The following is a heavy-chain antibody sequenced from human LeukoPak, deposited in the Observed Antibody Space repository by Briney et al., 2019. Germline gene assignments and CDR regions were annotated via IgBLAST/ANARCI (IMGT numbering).Heavy chain of an antibody. CDR2: ITDGADT. D-gene: IGHD1-1*01. V-gene: IGHV3-23*01. Sequence: GGSLRLSCAASGFPFGSYAMTWVRQAPGKGLESVSVITDGADTYYADSVKGRFTISRDNFQNTVHLQMDNLRADDTAVYYCAKVDYWSPENYLDSWGQGTLVTVSS. J-gene: IGHJ4*02. CDR3: AKVDYWSPENYLDS. CDR1: GFPFGSYA.